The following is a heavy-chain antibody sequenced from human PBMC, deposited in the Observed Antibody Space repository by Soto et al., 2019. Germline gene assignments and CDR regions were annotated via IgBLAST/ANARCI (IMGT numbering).Heavy chain of an antibody. J-gene: IGHJ3*02. V-gene: IGHV1-18*01. CDR3: ARVAIVVVVEEDAFDN. CDR2: ISAYNGNT. Sequence: ASVKVSCKASGYTFTSYGISWVRRAPGQGLEWMGWISAYNGNTNYAQKLQGRVTMTTDTSTSTAYMELRSLRSDGTAVYYCARVAIVVVVEEDAFDNWGQGTMVTVSS. CDR1: GYTFTSYG. D-gene: IGHD2-15*01.